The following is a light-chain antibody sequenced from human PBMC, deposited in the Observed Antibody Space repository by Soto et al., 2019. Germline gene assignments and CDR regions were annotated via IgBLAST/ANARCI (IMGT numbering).Light chain of an antibody. CDR3: ATWDDSLHGYV. CDR2: TSN. V-gene: IGLV1-44*01. J-gene: IGLJ1*01. Sequence: QSVLTQPPSASGTPGQRVTISCSGSNSNIGSNKVNWYQQLPGTAPKLLIYTSNQRPSGVPDRFSGSKSGTSASLAISGLQPADEADYYCATWDDSLHGYVFGTGTKVTVL. CDR1: NSNIGSNK.